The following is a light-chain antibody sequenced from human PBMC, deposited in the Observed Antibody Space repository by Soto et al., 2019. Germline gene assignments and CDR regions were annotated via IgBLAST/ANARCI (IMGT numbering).Light chain of an antibody. J-gene: IGKJ1*01. CDR3: LQDYNYPWT. CDR2: AAS. Sequence: DIQMSQSPSSLSASVRDRVTITCRASQTISRYLNWYQQKPGKAPKLLIFAASSLQSGVPSRFSGSGSGTDFTLTISSLQVEDFATYYCLQDYNYPWTFGQGTKVEIK. V-gene: IGKV1-39*01. CDR1: QTISRY.